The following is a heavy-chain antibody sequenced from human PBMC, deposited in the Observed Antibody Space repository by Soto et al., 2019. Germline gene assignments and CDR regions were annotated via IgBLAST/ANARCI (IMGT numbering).Heavy chain of an antibody. Sequence: SETLSLTCAVVGDSLRGQSWNWIRQSPGKGLEWIGELDQSGGTNYNPSLKSRAIISDDTSKNQFSLTLTSVTAADTAVHYCAREDGYGWSGESLDVWGHGTTVTVSS. D-gene: IGHD6-19*01. CDR3: AREDGYGWSGESLDV. CDR2: LDQSGGT. J-gene: IGHJ6*02. CDR1: GDSLRGQS. V-gene: IGHV4-34*01.